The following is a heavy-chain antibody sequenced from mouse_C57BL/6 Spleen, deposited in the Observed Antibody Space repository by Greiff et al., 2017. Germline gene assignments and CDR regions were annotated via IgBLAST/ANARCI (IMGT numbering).Heavy chain of an antibody. J-gene: IGHJ4*01. CDR1: GYTFTDYY. CDR3: ASSGGIFYYAMDY. D-gene: IGHD3-1*01. Sequence: VQLQQSGPELVKPGASVKISCKASGYTFTDYYMNWVKQSHGKSLEWIGDINPNNGGTSYNQKFKGKATLTVDKSSSTAYMELRSLTSEDSAVYYCASSGGIFYYAMDYWGQGTSVTVSS. V-gene: IGHV1-26*01. CDR2: INPNNGGT.